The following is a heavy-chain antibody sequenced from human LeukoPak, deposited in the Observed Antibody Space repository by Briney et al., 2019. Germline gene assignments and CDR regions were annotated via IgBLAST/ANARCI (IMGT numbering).Heavy chain of an antibody. V-gene: IGHV1-69*05. J-gene: IGHJ4*02. Sequence: SVKVSCKASGGTFSSYAISWVRQAPGQGLEWMGRISPIFGTANYAQKFQGRVTITTDESTSTAYMELSSLRSEDTAVYYCVGTGYCSGGSCYSSDFDYWGQGTLVTVSS. CDR2: ISPIFGTA. CDR3: VGTGYCSGGSCYSSDFDY. D-gene: IGHD2-15*01. CDR1: GGTFSSYA.